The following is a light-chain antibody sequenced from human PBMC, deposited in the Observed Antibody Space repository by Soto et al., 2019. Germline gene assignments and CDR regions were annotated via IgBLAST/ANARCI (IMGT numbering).Light chain of an antibody. J-gene: IGLJ3*02. CDR3: SSYTSSSTQV. V-gene: IGLV2-14*01. CDR1: SSDVGGYNY. Sequence: QSVLTQPASVSGSPGQSITISCTGTSSDVGGYNYVSWYQQHPGKAPKLMIYEVSNRPSGVSNRFSGSKSGDTASLTISGLQAEDEADYYCSSYTSSSTQVFGGGTQRTVL. CDR2: EVS.